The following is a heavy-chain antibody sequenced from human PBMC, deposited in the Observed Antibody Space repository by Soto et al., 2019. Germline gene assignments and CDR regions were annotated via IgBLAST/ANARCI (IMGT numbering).Heavy chain of an antibody. CDR2: IYYSGST. D-gene: IGHD6-25*01. J-gene: IGHJ5*02. Sequence: PSETLSLTCTVSGGSISSSHYYWGWIRQPPGKGLEWIGSIYYSGSTYYNPSLKSRVAIFVDTSSNQFSLKLSSLTAADTAVYYCARRIATAASWFDPWGQGTLVTVSS. V-gene: IGHV4-39*01. CDR3: ARRIATAASWFDP. CDR1: GGSISSSHYY.